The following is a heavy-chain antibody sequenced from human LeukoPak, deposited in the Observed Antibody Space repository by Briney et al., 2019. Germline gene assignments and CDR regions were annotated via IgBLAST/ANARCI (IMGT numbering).Heavy chain of an antibody. CDR2: ISSSSSYI. CDR1: GFTFSSFS. V-gene: IGHV3-21*01. Sequence: PGGSLRLSCAASGFTFSSFSMNWVRQAPGKGLEWVSSISSSSSYIYYADSVKGRFTISRDNAKNSLYLQMNSLRAEDTAVYYCARVISRVYYYYYMDVWGKGTTVTVSS. J-gene: IGHJ6*03. D-gene: IGHD5-24*01. CDR3: ARVISRVYYYYYMDV.